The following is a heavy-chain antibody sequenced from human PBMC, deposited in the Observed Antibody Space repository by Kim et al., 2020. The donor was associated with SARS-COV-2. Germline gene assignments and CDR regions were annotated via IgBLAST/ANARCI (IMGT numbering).Heavy chain of an antibody. CDR2: FHNSGNT. CDR3: ARFRGYCSGGKCSTLPYFDS. D-gene: IGHD2-15*01. J-gene: IGHJ4*02. V-gene: IGHV4-30-4*01. CDR1: GGSISGGDSD. Sequence: SETLSLTCTVSGGSISGGDSDWSWVRQTPGKGLEWIGYFHNSGNTYYNPSLRSRLAISVDTSKNHFSFRLNSVTAADTAVYYCARFRGYCSGGKCSTLPYFDSWGQGVLVTVSS.